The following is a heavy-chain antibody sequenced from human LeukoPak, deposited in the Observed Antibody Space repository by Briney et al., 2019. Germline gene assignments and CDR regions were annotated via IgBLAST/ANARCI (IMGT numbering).Heavy chain of an antibody. CDR3: ARYGAYFDY. V-gene: IGHV4-59*01. CDR1: GGSISSYY. CDR2: IYYSGST. Sequence: SETLSLTCTVSGGSISSYYWSWIRQPPGKGLEWIGYIYYSGSTNYNPSLKSRVTISVDTSKNQSSLKLSSVTAADTAVYYCARYGAYFDYWGQGTLVTVSS. J-gene: IGHJ4*02. D-gene: IGHD3-10*01.